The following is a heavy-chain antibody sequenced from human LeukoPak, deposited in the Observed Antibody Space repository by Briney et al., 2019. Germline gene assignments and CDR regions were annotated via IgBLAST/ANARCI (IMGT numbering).Heavy chain of an antibody. J-gene: IGHJ4*02. V-gene: IGHV3-9*01. Sequence: GGSLRLSCAASGFTFDDYAMHWVRQAPGKGLEWVSGISWNSGSIGYADSVKGRFTISRDNAKNSLYPQMNSLRAEDTALYYCAKDQGGLLWFGELLLSRPTGFDYWGQGTLVTVSS. CDR1: GFTFDDYA. CDR2: ISWNSGSI. CDR3: AKDQGGLLWFGELLLSRPTGFDY. D-gene: IGHD3-10*01.